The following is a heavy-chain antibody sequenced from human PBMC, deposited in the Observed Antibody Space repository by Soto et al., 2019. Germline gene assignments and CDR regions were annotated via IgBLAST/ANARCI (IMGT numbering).Heavy chain of an antibody. V-gene: IGHV3-30-3*01. CDR3: AREGFG. D-gene: IGHD3-16*01. J-gene: IGHJ1*01. CDR1: GFIFRTYD. Sequence: ASGGNVVQPGRSLRLSCAASGFIFRTYDMHWVRQAPGKGLEWVALISNDGTNEYYADSVKGRFTIFRDNSKNTLYLQMNSLTTDDTAVYYCAREGFGWGQGTLVTVSS. CDR2: ISNDGTNE.